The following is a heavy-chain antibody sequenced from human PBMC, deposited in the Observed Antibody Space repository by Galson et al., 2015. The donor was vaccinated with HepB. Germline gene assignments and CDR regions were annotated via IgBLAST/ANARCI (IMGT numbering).Heavy chain of an antibody. J-gene: IGHJ3*02. CDR1: GFTFNNYA. Sequence: SLRLSCAASGFTFNNYAMGWVRQAPEKGLEWVSAISGSGGTTYSTDTAKGRFTISRDNSKNTLYLELNSLRAEDTAVYYCAKFLEISGDNSGWLWAFDIWGQGTLVTVSS. V-gene: IGHV3-23*01. CDR3: AKFLEISGDNSGWLWAFDI. D-gene: IGHD6-19*01. CDR2: ISGSGGTT.